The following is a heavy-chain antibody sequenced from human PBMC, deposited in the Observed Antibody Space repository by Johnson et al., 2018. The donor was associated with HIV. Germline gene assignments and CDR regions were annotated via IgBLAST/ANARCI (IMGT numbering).Heavy chain of an antibody. V-gene: IGHV3-30*02. D-gene: IGHD5-24*01. J-gene: IGHJ3*02. CDR3: ARDQWMAGDAFDI. CDR1: GFTFSSYG. Sequence: QVQLVESGGAVVQPGGSLRLSCAASGFTFSSYGMHWVRQAPGKGLEWVAFIRYDGSNKSYVDSVKGRITISRDNAKNSLYLQMNSLRAEDTAVYYCARDQWMAGDAFDIWGQGTVVTVSS. CDR2: IRYDGSNK.